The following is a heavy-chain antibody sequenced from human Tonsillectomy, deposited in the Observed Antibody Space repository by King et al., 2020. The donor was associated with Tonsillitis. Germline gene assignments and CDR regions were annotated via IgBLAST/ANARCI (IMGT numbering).Heavy chain of an antibody. J-gene: IGHJ6*02. Sequence: VTLKESGPVLVKPTETLTLTCTVSGFSLSNAAMSVSWIRQPPGKALEWLAHIFSNDEKSYSTPLKSRLTISKDTSKSQVVLSMTNMDPVDTATYFCARVTTVTKSYYYYGMDVWGPGTTVTVSS. D-gene: IGHD4-17*01. CDR3: ARVTTVTKSYYYYGMDV. V-gene: IGHV2-26*01. CDR1: GFSLSNAAMS. CDR2: IFSNDEK.